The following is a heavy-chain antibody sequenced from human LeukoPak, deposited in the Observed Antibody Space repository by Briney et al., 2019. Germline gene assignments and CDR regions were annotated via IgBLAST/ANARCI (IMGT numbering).Heavy chain of an antibody. CDR3: ARTSFCSGGSCNWYFDL. CDR1: GGTFSSYA. V-gene: IGHV1-69*04. J-gene: IGHJ2*01. Sequence: TVKVSCKASGGTFSSYAISWVRQAPGQGLEWMGRIIPILGIANYAQKFQGRVTITADKSTSTAYMELSSLRSEDTAVYYCARTSFCSGGSCNWYFDLWGRGTLVTVSS. D-gene: IGHD2-15*01. CDR2: IIPILGIA.